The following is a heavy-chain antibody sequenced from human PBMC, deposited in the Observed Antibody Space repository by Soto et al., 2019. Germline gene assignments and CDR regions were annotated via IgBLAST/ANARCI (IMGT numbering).Heavy chain of an antibody. V-gene: IGHV5-51*01. D-gene: IGHD4-17*01. CDR2: IYPGDSDT. J-gene: IGHJ6*02. CDR3: ASLSVTTKQYYYYGMDV. CDR1: GYSFTSYW. Sequence: SGESLKISCKGSGYSFTSYWIGWVRQMPGKGLEWMGIIYPGDSDTRYSPSFQGQVTISADKSISTAYLQWSSLKASDTAMYYCASLSVTTKQYYYYGMDVWGQGTTVTVSS.